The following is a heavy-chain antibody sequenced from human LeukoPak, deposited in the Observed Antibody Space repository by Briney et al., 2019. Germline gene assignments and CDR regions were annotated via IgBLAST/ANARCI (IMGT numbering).Heavy chain of an antibody. J-gene: IGHJ5*02. Sequence: SVKVSCKASGGTFSSYAISWVRQAPGQGLEWMGGIIPIFGTANYAQKFQGRVTITADKSTSTAYMELSSLRSEDTAVYYCARVRVGPCSSTSCYTGAGFDPWGQGTLVTVSS. CDR1: GGTFSSYA. CDR3: ARVRVGPCSSTSCYTGAGFDP. CDR2: IIPIFGTA. D-gene: IGHD2-2*02. V-gene: IGHV1-69*06.